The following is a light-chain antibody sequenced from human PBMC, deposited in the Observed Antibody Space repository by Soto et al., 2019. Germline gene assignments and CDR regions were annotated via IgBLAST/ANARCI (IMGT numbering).Light chain of an antibody. CDR3: PPWDASMQGYV. CDR1: TSNIGHNL. Sequence: QSVLTQPPSASGAPGQGISISCSGTTSNIGHNLVYWYQHLPGTAPKLLIHVPDQRPSEVPARLSASQSGASASLAISGCRSEDGGDYYCPPWDASMQGYVFGTGTKLTVL. CDR2: VPD. J-gene: IGLJ1*01. V-gene: IGLV1-47*02.